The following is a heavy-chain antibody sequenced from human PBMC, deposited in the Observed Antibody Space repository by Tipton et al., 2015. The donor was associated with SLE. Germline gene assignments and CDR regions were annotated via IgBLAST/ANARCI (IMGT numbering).Heavy chain of an antibody. CDR3: ARAPPQLGFDY. J-gene: IGHJ4*02. CDR2: INPNTGGT. D-gene: IGHD5-24*01. CDR1: GYTFTGYY. Sequence: QSGAEVKEPGASVKVSCKASGYTFTGYYLHWVRQAPGQGLEWMGRINPNTGGTNYAQKFQGRVTMTRDTSIGTAFMELSRLISDDTAVYYCARAPPQLGFDYWGQGTLVTVSS. V-gene: IGHV1-2*06.